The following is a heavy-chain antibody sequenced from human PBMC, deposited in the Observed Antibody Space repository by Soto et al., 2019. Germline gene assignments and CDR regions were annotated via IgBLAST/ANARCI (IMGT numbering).Heavy chain of an antibody. CDR1: GGTFSIYA. V-gene: IGHV1-69*12. D-gene: IGHD6-13*01. Sequence: QVQLVQSGAEVKKPESSVKVSCKASGGTFSIYAISWVRQAPGQGLEWMGGIIPIFGTADYAQKFQGRVTITEDESTSAASMELSSLRSGDTAVYYCARHLVPPYYCMDVWGHGTTVTVSS. J-gene: IGHJ6*02. CDR3: ARHLVPPYYCMDV. CDR2: IIPIFGTA.